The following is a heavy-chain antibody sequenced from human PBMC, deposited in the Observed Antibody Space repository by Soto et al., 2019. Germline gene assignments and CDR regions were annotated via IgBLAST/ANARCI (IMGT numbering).Heavy chain of an antibody. D-gene: IGHD3-3*01. V-gene: IGHV4-4*02. Sequence: QVQLQESGPGLVKPSGTLSLTCAVSGGSISSSNWWSWVRQPPGKGLEWIGEIYHSGSTNYNPSIKSRVTISVDKSKNQFSLKLSSVTAADTAVYYCTRYYDFWSGYYFFDYWGQGTLVTVSS. J-gene: IGHJ4*02. CDR2: IYHSGST. CDR3: TRYYDFWSGYYFFDY. CDR1: GGSISSSNW.